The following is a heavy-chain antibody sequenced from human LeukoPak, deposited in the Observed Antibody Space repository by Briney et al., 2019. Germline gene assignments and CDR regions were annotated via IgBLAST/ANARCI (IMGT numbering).Heavy chain of an antibody. CDR3: AKAGPVVRGFIGYY. V-gene: IGHV3-30*02. D-gene: IGHD3-10*01. CDR1: GFTFRSYG. CDR2: IRYDGTNK. Sequence: GGSLRLSCAASGFTFRSYGMHWVRQAPGKGLEWVAIIRYDGTNKYYADSVKGRFTISRDNSKNTLYLQLNSVRAEDTAIYYCAKAGPVVRGFIGYYWGQGTLVTVSS. J-gene: IGHJ4*02.